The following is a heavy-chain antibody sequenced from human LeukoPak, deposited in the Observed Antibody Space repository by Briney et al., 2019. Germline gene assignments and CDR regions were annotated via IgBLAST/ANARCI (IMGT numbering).Heavy chain of an antibody. J-gene: IGHJ3*02. Sequence: PSETLYLTCNVSGGTISSYYWRWIRQPPGKGLEWIGYFYYRRSTNYNPSHKSRVTISVDTSKNQFSLKLSSVTAADTAVYYCARDLDSSSWYSICAFDIWGQGTMVSVSS. V-gene: IGHV4-59*01. CDR2: FYYRRST. CDR3: ARDLDSSSWYSICAFDI. CDR1: GGTISSYY. D-gene: IGHD6-13*01.